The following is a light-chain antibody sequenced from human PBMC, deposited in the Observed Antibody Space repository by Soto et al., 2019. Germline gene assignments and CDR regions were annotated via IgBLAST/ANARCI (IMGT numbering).Light chain of an antibody. V-gene: IGKV1-17*01. J-gene: IGKJ4*01. Sequence: DIQMTQSPSSLSSSVGDRVTITCRASQDIRDDLGWYQHKPGKAPKRLIYGASHLESGVPSRFSGSGSGTDFTLTISSLQPEDIATYFCLQHHTYPLTFGGGTKVDIK. CDR1: QDIRDD. CDR3: LQHHTYPLT. CDR2: GAS.